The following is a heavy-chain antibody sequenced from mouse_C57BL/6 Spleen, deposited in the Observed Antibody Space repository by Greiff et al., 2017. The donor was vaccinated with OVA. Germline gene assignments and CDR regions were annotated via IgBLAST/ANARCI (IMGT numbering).Heavy chain of an antibody. CDR2: IFPSNGGT. J-gene: IGHJ2*01. CDR3: ASTGRYYFDY. D-gene: IGHD1-1*01. CDR1: GYTFTGYW. Sequence: QVQLQQSGTELMKPGASVKLSCKASGYTFTGYWMHWVKQRPGQGLEWIGNIFPSNGGTNYNEKFKGKATFTEDKSSSPAYMQLSSLTSEDSAVYYCASTGRYYFDYWGQGTTLTVSS. V-gene: IGHV1-53*01.